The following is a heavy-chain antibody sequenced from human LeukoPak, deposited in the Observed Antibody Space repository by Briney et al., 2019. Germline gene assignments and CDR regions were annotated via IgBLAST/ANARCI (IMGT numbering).Heavy chain of an antibody. J-gene: IGHJ4*02. CDR1: GGSITSHY. V-gene: IGHV4-59*11. CDR2: IYYSGST. CDR3: AGAPYSGRPFDY. D-gene: IGHD1-26*01. Sequence: SETLSLTCTVSGGSITSHYWSWIRQPPGKGLEWIGYIYYSGSTNYNPSLKSRVTISADTSKNQFSLWLSSVTAADTAMYYCAGAPYSGRPFDYWGQGTLVTVSS.